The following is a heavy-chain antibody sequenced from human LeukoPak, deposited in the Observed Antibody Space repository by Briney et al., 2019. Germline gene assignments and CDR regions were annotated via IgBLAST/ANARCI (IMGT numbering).Heavy chain of an antibody. CDR3: ARALLGSLPYFDG. V-gene: IGHV4-59*01. CDR2: IYYSGST. Sequence: SETLSLTCTVSGGSISSFYWSWIRQPPGKGLEWIGYIYYSGSTNYNPYPKSRVTISVDTSKNQFSLKLSSVTAADTAVYYCARALLGSLPYFDGWGQGTLVTVSS. D-gene: IGHD7-27*01. J-gene: IGHJ4*02. CDR1: GGSISSFY.